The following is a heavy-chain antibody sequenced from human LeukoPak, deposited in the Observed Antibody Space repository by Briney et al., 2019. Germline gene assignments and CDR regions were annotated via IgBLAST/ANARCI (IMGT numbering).Heavy chain of an antibody. Sequence: ASVKVSCKASGYTFYSYGISWVRQAPGQGLEWMGWISAYNGNTNYAQKLQGRVTMTTDTSTSTAYMELRSLRSDDTAVYYCARRIAAAGAFNWFDPWGQGTLVTVSS. CDR3: ARRIAAAGAFNWFDP. CDR2: ISAYNGNT. D-gene: IGHD6-13*01. V-gene: IGHV1-18*01. CDR1: GYTFYSYG. J-gene: IGHJ5*02.